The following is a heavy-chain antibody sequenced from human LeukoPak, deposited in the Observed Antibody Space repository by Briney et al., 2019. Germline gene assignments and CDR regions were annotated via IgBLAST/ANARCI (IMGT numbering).Heavy chain of an antibody. CDR3: AKDPSGSPDYFDY. D-gene: IGHD1-26*01. CDR1: GFTFSSYA. Sequence: PGGSLRLSCAASGFTFSSYAMSWVRQAPGKGLEWVSAISGSGGSTYYADSVKGRFTISRDNSKNALYLQMNSLRAEDTAVYYCAKDPSGSPDYFDYWGQGTLVTVSS. J-gene: IGHJ4*02. V-gene: IGHV3-23*01. CDR2: ISGSGGST.